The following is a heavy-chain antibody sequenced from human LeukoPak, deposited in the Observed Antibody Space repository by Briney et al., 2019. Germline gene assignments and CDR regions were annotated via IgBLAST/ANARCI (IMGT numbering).Heavy chain of an antibody. Sequence: GASVKVSCKASGYTFTSYDINWVRQATGQGLEWMGWMNPNSGNTGYAQKFQGRVTITRNTSISTAYMELSSLRSEDTAVYYCARGPLGITMVRGVHYYYYYYMDVWGKGTTVTVSS. V-gene: IGHV1-8*03. CDR1: GYTFTSYD. CDR2: MNPNSGNT. CDR3: ARGPLGITMVRGVHYYYYYYMDV. J-gene: IGHJ6*03. D-gene: IGHD3-10*01.